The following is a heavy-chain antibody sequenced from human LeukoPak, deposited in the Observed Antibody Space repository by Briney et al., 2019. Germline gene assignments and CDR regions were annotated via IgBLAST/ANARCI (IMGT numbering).Heavy chain of an antibody. CDR3: ARDPTTVTKGFDI. Sequence: SETLSLTCTVSDDSSRSHYWTWLRQPTEKGLEWIGDISYIGSTNYNPSLKSRVTISVDTSKNQCSLKVSSVTAADTAVYYCARDPTTVTKGFDIWGQGTLVTVSS. J-gene: IGHJ3*02. D-gene: IGHD4-17*01. CDR2: ISYIGST. V-gene: IGHV4-59*11. CDR1: DDSSRSHY.